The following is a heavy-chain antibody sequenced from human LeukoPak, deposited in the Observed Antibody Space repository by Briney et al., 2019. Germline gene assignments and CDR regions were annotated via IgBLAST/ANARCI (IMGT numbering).Heavy chain of an antibody. CDR3: ARGYYDSSGYYYRVQNYFDY. J-gene: IGHJ4*02. CDR2: INHSGST. Sequence: KPSETLSLTCAVYGGSFSGYYWSWLRQPPGKGLEWIGEINHSGSTNYNPSLKSRVTISVDTSKNQFSLKLSSVTAADTAVYYCARGYYDSSGYYYRVQNYFDYWGQGTLVTVSS. D-gene: IGHD3-22*01. V-gene: IGHV4-34*01. CDR1: GGSFSGYY.